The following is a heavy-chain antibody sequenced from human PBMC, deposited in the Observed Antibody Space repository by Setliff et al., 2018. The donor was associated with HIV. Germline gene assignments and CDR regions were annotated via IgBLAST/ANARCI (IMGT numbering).Heavy chain of an antibody. CDR2: IYNSATT. J-gene: IGHJ5*02. CDR3: ARGGTSSSWFRA. CDR1: GASISFDT. V-gene: IGHV4-59*01. D-gene: IGHD2-2*01. Sequence: PSETLSLTCIVSGASISFDTWSWIRQPPGKGLQWIGFIYNSATTNYNPSLKSRVTMSLDTSKNQLSLKLTSVTAADTAVYYCARGGTSSSWFRAWGQGTLVTVSS.